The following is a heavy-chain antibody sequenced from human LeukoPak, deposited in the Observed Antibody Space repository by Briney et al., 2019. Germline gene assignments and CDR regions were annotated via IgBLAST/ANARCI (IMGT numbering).Heavy chain of an antibody. V-gene: IGHV3-23*01. CDR1: GFTFSSYA. CDR3: VKDRVGTWEPIDY. J-gene: IGHJ4*02. D-gene: IGHD1-26*01. Sequence: GGSLRLSCTASGFTFSSYAMSWVRQAPGKGLEWVSAISGSGGSTYYADSVKGRFTISRDNSKNTLYLQMNSLRVEDTAVYYCVKDRVGTWEPIDYWGQGTLVTVSS. CDR2: ISGSGGST.